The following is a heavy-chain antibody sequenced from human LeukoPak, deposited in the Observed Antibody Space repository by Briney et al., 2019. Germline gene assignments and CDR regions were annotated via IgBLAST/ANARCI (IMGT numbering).Heavy chain of an antibody. Sequence: GGSLRLSCVGSGFTFSSHDMSWVRQAPGKGLEWVSGISNSGGGTSYADSVKGRFTNSRDNSKNTLFLQMNSLRVEDTAVYYCAKRGGTGTYYRAAFDLWGQGTMVTVSS. CDR3: AKRGGTGTYYRAAFDL. CDR2: ISNSGGGT. D-gene: IGHD1-26*01. J-gene: IGHJ3*01. V-gene: IGHV3-23*01. CDR1: GFTFSSHD.